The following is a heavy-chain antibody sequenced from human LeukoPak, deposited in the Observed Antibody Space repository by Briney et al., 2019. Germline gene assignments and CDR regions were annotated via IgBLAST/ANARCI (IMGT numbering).Heavy chain of an antibody. Sequence: ASVKVSCKASGGTFSSYAISWVRQAPGQGLEWMGRIIPILGIANYAQKFQGRVTITADKSTSTAYMELSSLRSEDTAVYYCARGRRRDSSGYYYFDYWGQGTLVTVSS. CDR3: ARGRRRDSSGYYYFDY. CDR1: GGTFSSYA. V-gene: IGHV1-69*04. D-gene: IGHD3-22*01. J-gene: IGHJ4*02. CDR2: IIPILGIA.